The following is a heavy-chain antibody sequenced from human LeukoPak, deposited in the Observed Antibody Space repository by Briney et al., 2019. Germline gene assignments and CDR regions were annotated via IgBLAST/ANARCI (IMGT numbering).Heavy chain of an antibody. Sequence: GGSLTLSCAGYGFTFSRYAMHWFRQAPGKGLEWVAVIASDGNDKHHADSVRGRFTISRDNSKNTLYLQMNSLRTEDTAVYYCARDRERIAVYYFDYWGQGSLVTVSS. V-gene: IGHV3-30*01. J-gene: IGHJ4*02. CDR3: ARDRERIAVYYFDY. CDR1: GFTFSRYA. CDR2: IASDGNDK. D-gene: IGHD6-19*01.